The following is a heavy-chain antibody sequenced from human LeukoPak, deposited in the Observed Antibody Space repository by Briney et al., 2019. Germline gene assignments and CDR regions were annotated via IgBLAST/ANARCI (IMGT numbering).Heavy chain of an antibody. D-gene: IGHD3-3*01. CDR1: GFTFSSYS. CDR2: ISSSSYI. CDR3: ARDHSGFWSGFKYYFDY. Sequence: PGGSLRLSCAASGFTFSSYSMNWVRQAPGKGLEWVSSISSSSYIYYADSVKGRFTISRDNAKNSLYLQMNSLRAEDTAVYYCARDHSGFWSGFKYYFDYWGQGTLVTVSS. J-gene: IGHJ4*02. V-gene: IGHV3-21*01.